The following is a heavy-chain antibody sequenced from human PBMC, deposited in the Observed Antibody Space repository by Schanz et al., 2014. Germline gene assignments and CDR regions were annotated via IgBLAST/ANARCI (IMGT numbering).Heavy chain of an antibody. CDR3: AKDSRGSSFDMDV. V-gene: IGHV3-43*01. Sequence: EVQLLESGGGLVQPGGSLRLSCAASGFTFSSYTMHWVRQAPGKGLEWVSLIDRDGGHTYYADSVKGRFTISRDNSKNSLYLQMNSLRTEDTALYYCAKDSRGSSFDMDVWGQGTTVTVSS. J-gene: IGHJ6*02. CDR2: IDRDGGHT. D-gene: IGHD1-26*01. CDR1: GFTFSSYT.